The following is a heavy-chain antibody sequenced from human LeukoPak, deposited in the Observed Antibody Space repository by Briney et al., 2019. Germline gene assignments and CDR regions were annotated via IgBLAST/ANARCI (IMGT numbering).Heavy chain of an antibody. V-gene: IGHV1-18*01. CDR3: ARDPKVFGVAIDFDY. Sequence: ASVKVSCKASGYTFTSYGISWVRQAPGQGLEWMGWISAYNGNTNYAQKLQGRVTMTTDTSTSTAYMELRSLRSDDTAVYYCARDPKVFGVAIDFDYWGQGTLVTVSS. CDR1: GYTFTSYG. CDR2: ISAYNGNT. J-gene: IGHJ4*02. D-gene: IGHD3-3*01.